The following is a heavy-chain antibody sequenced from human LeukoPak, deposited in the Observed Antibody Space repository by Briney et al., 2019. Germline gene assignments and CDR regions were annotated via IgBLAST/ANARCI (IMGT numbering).Heavy chain of an antibody. J-gene: IGHJ6*02. CDR2: IKQDGSEK. CDR1: GFTFSRYW. D-gene: IGHD4-17*01. CDR3: AGWVTTSYYGLDV. Sequence: GGSLRLSCAAPGFTFSRYWMSWVRQAPGKGLEWVANIKQDGSEKYYVDSVKGRFTISRDNAKNSLYLQMGSLRAEDTAVYYCAGWVTTSYYGLDVWGQGTTVTVSS. V-gene: IGHV3-7*05.